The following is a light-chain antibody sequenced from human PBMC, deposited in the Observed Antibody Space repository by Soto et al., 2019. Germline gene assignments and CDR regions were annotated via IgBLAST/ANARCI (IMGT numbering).Light chain of an antibody. CDR1: SGSIASNY. Sequence: NFMLTQPHSVSESPGKTVTISCTRSSGSIASNYVQWYQQRPGSAPTTVIYEDNQRPSGVPDRFSGSIDSSSNSASLTISGLKTEDEADYYCQSYDSSNQRVFGGWTKLTVL. CDR3: QSYDSSNQRV. J-gene: IGLJ2*01. V-gene: IGLV6-57*04. CDR2: EDN.